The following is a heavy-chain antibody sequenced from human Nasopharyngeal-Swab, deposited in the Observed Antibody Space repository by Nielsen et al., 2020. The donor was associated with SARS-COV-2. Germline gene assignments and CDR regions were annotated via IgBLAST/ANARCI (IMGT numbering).Heavy chain of an antibody. V-gene: IGHV4-34*01. J-gene: IGHJ4*02. CDR3: ARGQGPRHYYDSSGYYYDVLGRGYYFDY. Sequence: WIRQPPGKGLEWIGKINHSGSTNYNPSLKSRVTISVDTSKNQFSLKLSSATAADTAVYYCARGQGPRHYYDSSGYYYDVLGRGYYFDYWGQGTLVTVSS. D-gene: IGHD3-22*01. CDR2: INHSGST.